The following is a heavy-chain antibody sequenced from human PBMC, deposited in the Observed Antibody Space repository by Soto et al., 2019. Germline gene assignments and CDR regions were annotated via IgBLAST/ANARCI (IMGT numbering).Heavy chain of an antibody. Sequence: SETLSLTCTVCGVSGGSVSSGRYYWSWIRQPPGKGLEWIGYVYYTGSTTYNPSLKSRVTISVDTSKNQFSLRLTSVTAADTAVYYCATEPRWNDVLSHYDSYAVDVWGQGTTVTVSS. CDR1: GGSVSSGRYY. V-gene: IGHV4-61*01. D-gene: IGHD1-1*01. CDR3: ATEPRWNDVLSHYDSYAVDV. J-gene: IGHJ6*02. CDR2: VYYTGST.